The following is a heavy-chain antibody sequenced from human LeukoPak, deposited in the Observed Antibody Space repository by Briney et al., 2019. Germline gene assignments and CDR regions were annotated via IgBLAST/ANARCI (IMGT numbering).Heavy chain of an antibody. CDR1: GFTFSNYA. J-gene: IGHJ1*01. Sequence: GGSLRLSXAASGFTFSNYALTWVRQAPGRGLEWVSSISGAGPYYADSVKGRFSISRDNYKNTLYLQMSSLRAEDTAVYYCARDPNGNYVGAFDFQRWGQGTLVTVSS. D-gene: IGHD4-17*01. V-gene: IGHV3-23*01. CDR2: ISGAGP. CDR3: ARDPNGNYVGAFDFQR.